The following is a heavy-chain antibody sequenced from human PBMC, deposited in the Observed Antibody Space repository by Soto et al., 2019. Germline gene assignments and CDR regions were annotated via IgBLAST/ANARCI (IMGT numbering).Heavy chain of an antibody. CDR1: GGSISSHY. V-gene: IGHV4-59*11. CDR2: FYYSGST. D-gene: IGHD2-15*01. CDR3: ARDHQDCSGGSCYLWEY. J-gene: IGHJ4*02. Sequence: QVQPQESGPGLVKPSETLSLTCTVSGGSISSHYWSWIRQPPGKGLEWNGYFYYSGSTNYNPSLKSRVTISVDTSKNQFSLNLASVTAADTAVYYCARDHQDCSGGSCYLWEYWGQGTLVTVSS.